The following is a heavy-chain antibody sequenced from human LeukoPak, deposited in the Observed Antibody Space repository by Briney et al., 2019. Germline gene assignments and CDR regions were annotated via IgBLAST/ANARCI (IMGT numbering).Heavy chain of an antibody. Sequence: SETLSLTCTVSGGSINGQYWSWIRQPPGKGLEWIGYIYYSGSTNHNPSLKSRVTISVDTSKNQFSLKLSSATAADTAVYYCASAYYYGSGSYDAFDIWGQGTTVTVSS. CDR3: ASAYYYGSGSYDAFDI. J-gene: IGHJ3*02. CDR2: IYYSGST. CDR1: GGSINGQY. V-gene: IGHV4-59*11. D-gene: IGHD3-10*01.